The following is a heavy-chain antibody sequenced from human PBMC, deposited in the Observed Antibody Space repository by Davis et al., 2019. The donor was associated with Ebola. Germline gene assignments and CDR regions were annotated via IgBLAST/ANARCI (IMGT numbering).Heavy chain of an antibody. V-gene: IGHV4-59*08. CDR2: IYYSGST. CDR3: ARRRTSSWYAGWFDP. D-gene: IGHD6-13*01. CDR1: GGSISSDY. J-gene: IGHJ5*02. Sequence: MPSETLSLTCTVSGGSISSDYWSWIRQPPGKGLEWIGYIYYSGSTNYNPSLKSRVTISVDTSKNQFSLKLSSVTAADTAMYYCARRRTSSWYAGWFDPWGQGTLVTVSS.